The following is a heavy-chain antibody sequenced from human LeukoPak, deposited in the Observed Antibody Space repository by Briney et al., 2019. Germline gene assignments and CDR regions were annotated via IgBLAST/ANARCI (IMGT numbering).Heavy chain of an antibody. V-gene: IGHV4-61*02. D-gene: IGHD3-10*01. CDR2: IYNSGGT. CDR1: GGSISSGDYY. J-gene: IGHJ4*02. Sequence: SQTLSLTCTVSGGSISSGDYYWSWIRQPAGKGLEWMGRIYNSGGTNYNPSLKSRVTISTDMSKNQLSLQLSSVTAADTAVYYCARQTFGDLYFDSWGQGTLVIVSS. CDR3: ARQTFGDLYFDS.